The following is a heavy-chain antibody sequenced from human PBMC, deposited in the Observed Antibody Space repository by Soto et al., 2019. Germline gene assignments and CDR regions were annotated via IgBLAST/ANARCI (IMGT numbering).Heavy chain of an antibody. CDR1: GGTFCSYA. CDR3: ASRYHLGYCSSTSCYTHWFDP. Sequence: ASVKVSCKASGGTFCSYAISWVRQAPGQGLEWMGGIIPIFGTANYAQKFQGRVTITADESTSTAYMELSSLRSEDTAVYYCASRYHLGYCSSTSCYTHWFDPWGQGTLVTVSS. J-gene: IGHJ5*02. V-gene: IGHV1-69*13. CDR2: IIPIFGTA. D-gene: IGHD2-2*02.